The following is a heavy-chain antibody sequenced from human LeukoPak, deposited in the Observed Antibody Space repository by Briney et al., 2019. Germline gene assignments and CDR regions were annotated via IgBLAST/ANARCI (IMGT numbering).Heavy chain of an antibody. V-gene: IGHV3-74*01. D-gene: IGHD6-13*01. CDR1: GFTFSSYW. CDR3: AKGDRIAAAQDY. Sequence: GGSLRLSCAASGFTFSSYWMHWVRQAPGKGLVWVSRIDTDGSDTTYADSVNGRFTISRDNTKNTLYLQMNSLRAEDTAVYYCAKGDRIAAAQDYWGQGTLVTVSS. J-gene: IGHJ4*02. CDR2: IDTDGSDT.